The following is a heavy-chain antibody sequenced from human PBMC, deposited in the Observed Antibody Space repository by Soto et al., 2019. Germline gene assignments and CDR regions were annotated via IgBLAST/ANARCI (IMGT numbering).Heavy chain of an antibody. Sequence: ESGPTLVKPTQTLTLTCPFSAFSLSTGGVGVGWIRQPPGKALEWLALIYWDDDKRYSPSLRSRLTITKDTSKNQVVLTMTNMDPVDTATYYCIQSRCGGDCLQSYASYYYYGMDVWGQGTTVTVSS. D-gene: IGHD2-21*02. V-gene: IGHV2-5*02. J-gene: IGHJ6*02. CDR1: AFSLSTGGVG. CDR2: IYWDDDK. CDR3: IQSRCGGDCLQSYASYYYYGMDV.